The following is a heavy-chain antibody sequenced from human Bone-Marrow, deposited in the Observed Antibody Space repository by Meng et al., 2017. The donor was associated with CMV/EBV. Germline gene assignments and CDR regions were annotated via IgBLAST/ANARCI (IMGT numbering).Heavy chain of an antibody. CDR3: ARGAGSDQLPWFDP. V-gene: IGHV3-74*01. J-gene: IGHJ5*02. Sequence: GGSLRLSCAASGFTFSTYWMHWVRQAPGKGLVWVSRINSDGSSTSYADSVKGRFTISRDNAKNTLYLQMNNLRAEDTAVYSCARGAGSDQLPWFDPRGQGTLVTVSS. CDR1: GFTFSTYW. D-gene: IGHD2-2*01. CDR2: INSDGSST.